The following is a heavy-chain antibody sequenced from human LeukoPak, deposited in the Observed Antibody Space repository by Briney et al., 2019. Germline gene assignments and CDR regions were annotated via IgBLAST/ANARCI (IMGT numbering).Heavy chain of an antibody. CDR2: IYYSGST. Sequence: SETLSLTCTVSGGSISCSSYYWGWIRQPPGKGLEWIGSIYYSGSTYYNPTLKSRVTISVDTSKNQFSLKLSSVTAADTAVYYCHVVPAAIGGYYYYYYMDVWGKGTTVTVSS. CDR1: GGSISCSSYY. V-gene: IGHV4-39*01. CDR3: HVVPAAIGGYYYYYYMDV. J-gene: IGHJ6*03. D-gene: IGHD2-2*02.